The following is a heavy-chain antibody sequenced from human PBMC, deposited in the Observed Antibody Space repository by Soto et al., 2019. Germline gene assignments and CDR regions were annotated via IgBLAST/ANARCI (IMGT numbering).Heavy chain of an antibody. D-gene: IGHD3-22*01. Sequence: KASETLSLTCAVSGGSISSSNCLMLVRHPPGKVLEWIGEIFHSGSTNYNPSLKSRVTISVDKSKNHFSLRLSSVTAADTAVYYCARVGSGYFDYWGQGTLVTVSS. CDR1: GGSISSSNC. J-gene: IGHJ4*02. CDR3: ARVGSGYFDY. V-gene: IGHV4-4*02. CDR2: IFHSGST.